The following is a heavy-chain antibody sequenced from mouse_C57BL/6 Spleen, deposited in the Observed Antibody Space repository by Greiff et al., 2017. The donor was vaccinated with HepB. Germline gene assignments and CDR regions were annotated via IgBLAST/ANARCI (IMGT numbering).Heavy chain of an antibody. V-gene: IGHV1-82*01. CDR2: IYPGDGDT. CDR3: ARRGYDYDDDDEDWYFDV. J-gene: IGHJ1*03. D-gene: IGHD2-4*01. CDR1: GYAFSSSW. Sequence: QVQLQQSGPELVKPGASVKISCKASGYAFSSSWMNWVKQRPGKGLEWIGRIYPGDGDTNYNGKFKGKATLTADKSSSTAYMQLSSLTSEDSAVYFCARRGYDYDDDDEDWYFDVWGTGTTVTVSS.